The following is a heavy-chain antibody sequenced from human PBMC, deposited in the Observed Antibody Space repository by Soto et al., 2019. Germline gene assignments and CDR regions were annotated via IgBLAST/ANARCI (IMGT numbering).Heavy chain of an antibody. Sequence: SETLSLTCTVSGGSISSGGYYWSWIRQHPGKGLEWIGYIYYSGSTYYNPSLKSRVTISVDTSKNRFSLKLSSVTAADTAVYYCARNYYDSSGYLMGMDVWGQGTTVTVSS. CDR1: GGSISSGGYY. J-gene: IGHJ6*02. CDR3: ARNYYDSSGYLMGMDV. V-gene: IGHV4-31*03. D-gene: IGHD3-22*01. CDR2: IYYSGST.